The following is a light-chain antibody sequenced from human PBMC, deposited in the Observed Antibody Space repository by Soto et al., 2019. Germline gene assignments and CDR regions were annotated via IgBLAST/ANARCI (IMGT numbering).Light chain of an antibody. V-gene: IGKV3-15*01. CDR1: QSVSSN. CDR3: QQFNNSPNT. Sequence: EIVMTQSPATLSVSPGERATLSCRASQSVSSNLAWYQQKPGQAPRLLIYSASTRATGIPARFSGSGSGTEFTLTINSLQSEDFAVYYCQQFNNSPNTFGQGTKVEIK. CDR2: SAS. J-gene: IGKJ1*01.